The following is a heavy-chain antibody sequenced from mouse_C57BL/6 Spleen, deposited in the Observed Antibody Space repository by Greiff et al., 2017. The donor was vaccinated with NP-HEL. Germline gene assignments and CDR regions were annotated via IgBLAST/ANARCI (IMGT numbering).Heavy chain of an antibody. CDR2: IDPATGNT. Sequence: VQLQQSVAELVRPGASVKLSCTASGFNIKNTYMHWVKQRPEQGLEWIGRIDPATGNTKYAPKFQGKATIAADTSSNTAYLQLSSLTSEDTAIYYCAKIYYDYDGDFDVWGTGTTVTVSS. J-gene: IGHJ1*03. V-gene: IGHV14-3*01. CDR3: AKIYYDYDGDFDV. CDR1: GFNIKNTY. D-gene: IGHD2-4*01.